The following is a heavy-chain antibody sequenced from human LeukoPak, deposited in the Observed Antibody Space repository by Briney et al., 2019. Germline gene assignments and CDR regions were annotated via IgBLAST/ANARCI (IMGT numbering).Heavy chain of an antibody. Sequence: GGSLRLSCAASGLTVSSTYMSWVRQAPGQGLEWVSLIYSSGSTFYADSVQGRFTISRDNSKNTLYLQMNSLRAEDTAMYYCARDSSSFPNYFDFWGQGTLVTVSS. CDR1: GLTVSSTY. D-gene: IGHD3-3*02. V-gene: IGHV3-53*01. CDR2: IYSSGST. J-gene: IGHJ4*02. CDR3: ARDSSSFPNYFDF.